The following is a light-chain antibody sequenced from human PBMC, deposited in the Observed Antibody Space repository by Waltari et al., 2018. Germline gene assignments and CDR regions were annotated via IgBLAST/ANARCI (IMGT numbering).Light chain of an antibody. J-gene: IGLJ2*01. CDR3: CSNVGSNVF. V-gene: IGLV2-23*01. CDR1: NSLVGSYNL. CDR2: EAN. Sequence: QSALTQPASVSGSPGQSITISCTGMNSLVGSYNLVSWYQKHPGKAPKLIIYEANSRPSGVSNRFSGSKSGNTASLTVSGLQADDGADYFCCSNVGSNVFVGGGTKLTVL.